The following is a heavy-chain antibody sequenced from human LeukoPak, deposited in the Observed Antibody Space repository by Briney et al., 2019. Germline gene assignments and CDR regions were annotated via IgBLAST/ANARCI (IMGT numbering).Heavy chain of an antibody. CDR2: INHSGST. Sequence: SETLSLTCAVYGGSFSGYYWSWIRQPPGEGLEWIGEINHSGSTNYNPSLKSRVTISVDTSKNQFSLKLSSVTAADTAVYYCARVPIYDSSSYYYYYYGMDVWGQGTTVTVSS. J-gene: IGHJ6*02. D-gene: IGHD3-22*01. V-gene: IGHV4-34*01. CDR1: GGSFSGYY. CDR3: ARVPIYDSSSYYYYYYGMDV.